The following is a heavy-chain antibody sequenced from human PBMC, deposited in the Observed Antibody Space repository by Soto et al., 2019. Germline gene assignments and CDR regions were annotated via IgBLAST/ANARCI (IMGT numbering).Heavy chain of an antibody. CDR1: GGSIGSYY. D-gene: IGHD3-22*01. Sequence: PSGTLSLTCTVSGGSIGSYYWSWIRQPPGKGLEWIGYIYYSGSTNYNPSLKSRVTISVDTSKNQFSLKLSSVTAADTAVYYCANYYYDSSGPHPHASDIWRQATMVTVPS. J-gene: IGHJ3*02. CDR3: ANYYYDSSGPHPHASDI. V-gene: IGHV4-59*01. CDR2: IYYSGST.